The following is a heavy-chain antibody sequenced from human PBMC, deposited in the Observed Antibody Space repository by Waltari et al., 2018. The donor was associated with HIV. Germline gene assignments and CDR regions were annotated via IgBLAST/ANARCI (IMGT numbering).Heavy chain of an antibody. J-gene: IGHJ4*02. CDR3: ARWRDSLGYFYQFYFFDF. D-gene: IGHD3-16*01. V-gene: IGHV4-34*10. Sequence: QVRLDQSGTNVWKLSETLSPTGSVYGESFIRPYWTWIRQPPDQGLGWIGAINQCGVLLYNPSLRSRISISVDNSKNQFSLKLASLTAADTATYFCARWRDSLGYFYQFYFFDFWSQGHLVAVSS. CDR1: GESFIRPY. CDR2: INQCGVL.